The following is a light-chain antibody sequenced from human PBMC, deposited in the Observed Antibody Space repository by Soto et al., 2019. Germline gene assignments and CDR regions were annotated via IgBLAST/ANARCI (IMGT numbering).Light chain of an antibody. Sequence: ETMMTQSPATLSVSPGERATLSCRASQSVSSYLAWYQQKPGQAPRLLIYDASSRATGIPARFSGSGFGTEFTLTISSLQSEDFAVYYCQQYNSWPETFGQGTKVDIK. J-gene: IGKJ1*01. CDR3: QQYNSWPET. V-gene: IGKV3D-15*01. CDR2: DAS. CDR1: QSVSSY.